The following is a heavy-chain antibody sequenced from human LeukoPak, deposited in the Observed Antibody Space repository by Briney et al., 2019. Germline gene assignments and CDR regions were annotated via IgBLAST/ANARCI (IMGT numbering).Heavy chain of an antibody. CDR1: GFTFSTYV. J-gene: IGHJ4*02. CDR3: VTGTGY. V-gene: IGHV3-64D*06. CDR2: ISSNGDNI. Sequence: GGSLRLSCSVSGFTFSTYVMHWVRQAPGEGLEYVSAISSNGDNIYYADSVKGRFTISRDNSKKTLYLQLSSLRANDTAVYYCVTGTGYWGQGTLVTVSS.